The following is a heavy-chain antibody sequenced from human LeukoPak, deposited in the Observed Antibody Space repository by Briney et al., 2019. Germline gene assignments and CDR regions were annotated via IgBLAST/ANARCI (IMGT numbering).Heavy chain of an antibody. CDR2: ISGSGGST. J-gene: IGHJ5*02. CDR3: AKDPEDSSGYYYSVWFDP. V-gene: IGHV3-23*01. CDR1: GFTFSSYA. D-gene: IGHD3-22*01. Sequence: GGSLRLSCAASGFTFSSYAMSWVRQAPGKGLEWVSAISGSGGSTYYADSVKGRFTISRDNSKSTLYLQMNSLRAEDTAVYYCAKDPEDSSGYYYSVWFDPWGQGTLVTVSS.